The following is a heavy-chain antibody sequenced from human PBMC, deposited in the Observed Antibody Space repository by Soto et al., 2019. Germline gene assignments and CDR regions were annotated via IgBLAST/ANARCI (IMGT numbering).Heavy chain of an antibody. CDR1: GFTFSDYY. V-gene: IGHV3-11*06. J-gene: IGHJ4*02. CDR3: ARAGFLECDYFDY. Sequence: QVQLVESGGGLVKPGGSLRLSCTASGFTFSDYYMNWVRQAPGKGLEWVSYSSSSSSYTKYADSVKGRFTISRDQAKNSVHLQMNSLRAEDTAVYYCARAGFLECDYFDYWGQGILVTVSS. CDR2: SSSSSSYT. D-gene: IGHD3-3*01.